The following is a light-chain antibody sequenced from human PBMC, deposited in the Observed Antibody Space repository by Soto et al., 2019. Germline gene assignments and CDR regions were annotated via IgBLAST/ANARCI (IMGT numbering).Light chain of an antibody. CDR3: QQYSDSSRS. CDR2: TAS. CDR1: QNIDTW. Sequence: DIQMTQSPSTLSSSIGDTITISCRASQNIDTWLAWYQQRPGEAPKLLIYTASNLENGVPSRFSGSGSGTAFTLTISSLQPEDFATYYCQQYSDSSRSFGQGTQVE. V-gene: IGKV1-5*03. J-gene: IGKJ1*01.